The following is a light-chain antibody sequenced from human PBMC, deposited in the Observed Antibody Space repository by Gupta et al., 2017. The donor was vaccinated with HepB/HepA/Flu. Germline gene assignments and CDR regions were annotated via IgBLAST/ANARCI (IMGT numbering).Light chain of an antibody. Sequence: SLELTQPPSASVSPGQTASISCSGDELGDKFVHWYQQKPGQSPLLVIYQHSKRPSGIPERFSGSNSWNTATLTISGTQAMDEADYYCQVWDRNTLFFGGGTKLTVL. J-gene: IGLJ2*01. CDR1: ELGDKF. V-gene: IGLV3-1*01. CDR3: QVWDRNTLF. CDR2: QHS.